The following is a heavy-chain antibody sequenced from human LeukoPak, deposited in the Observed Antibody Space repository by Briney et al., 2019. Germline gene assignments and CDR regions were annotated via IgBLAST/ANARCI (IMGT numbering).Heavy chain of an antibody. J-gene: IGHJ3*02. V-gene: IGHV3-74*01. D-gene: IGHD5-24*01. Sequence: GVSLRLSCAASGFTFSSYWMHWVRQAPGKGLVWVSRINSDGSSTSYADSVKGRFTISRDNAKNTLYLQMNSLRAEDTAVYYCARSEMADAFDIWGQGTMVTVSS. CDR2: INSDGSST. CDR3: ARSEMADAFDI. CDR1: GFTFSSYW.